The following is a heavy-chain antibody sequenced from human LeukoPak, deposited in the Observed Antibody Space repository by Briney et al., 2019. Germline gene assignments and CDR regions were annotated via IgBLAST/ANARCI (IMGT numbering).Heavy chain of an antibody. CDR2: IDTYTGIP. D-gene: IGHD3-10*01. J-gene: IGHJ4*02. CDR1: GYSFTTHG. CDR3: ARGARDGALDY. V-gene: IGHV7-4-1*02. Sequence: ASVKVSCKTSGYSFTTHGINWVRQAPGQGLDWMGWIDTYTGIPSYVQDFTGRFVFSVDTSVSTAYAQIIGLLAEDTAVYYCARGARDGALDYWGQGTLVTVSS.